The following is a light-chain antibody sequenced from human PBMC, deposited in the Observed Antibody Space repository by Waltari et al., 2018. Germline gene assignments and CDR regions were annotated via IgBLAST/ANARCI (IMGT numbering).Light chain of an antibody. J-gene: IGLJ3*02. CDR3: QAGGHGTGV. CDR2: VNSNGSH. V-gene: IGLV4-69*01. CDR1: PGHRSNV. Sequence: QLVLTQSPSASAPLGASVKRNCPLTPGHRSNVIAWLQPQPEKGPRYFLKVNSNGSHSKGDKIPDGVSGSSSGIEHYLTSPSLESEDEVDYYCQAGGHGTGVFGGGTKLTVL.